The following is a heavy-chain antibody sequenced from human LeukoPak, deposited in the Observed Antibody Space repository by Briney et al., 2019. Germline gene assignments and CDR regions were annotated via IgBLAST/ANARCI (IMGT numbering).Heavy chain of an antibody. D-gene: IGHD5-18*01. CDR3: AKDRRIQLWSSPGFHFDY. J-gene: IGHJ4*02. CDR2: IRYDGSNK. V-gene: IGHV3-30*02. Sequence: GGSLRLSCAASGFTVSSNYMSWVRQAPGKGLEWVAFIRYDGSNKYYADSVKGRFTISRDNSKNTLYLQMNSLRAEDTAVYYCAKDRRIQLWSSPGFHFDYWGQGTLVTVSS. CDR1: GFTVSSNY.